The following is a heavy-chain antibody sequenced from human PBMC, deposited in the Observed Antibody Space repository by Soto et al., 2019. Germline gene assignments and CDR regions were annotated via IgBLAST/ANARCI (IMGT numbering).Heavy chain of an antibody. Sequence: GGSLRLSCAASGFTFSRYWMNWVRQAPGKGLEWVANIKQDGTEKNYVDSVKGRFTISRDNAKNSLYLQMDSLRAEDTAVYFCARGDTPMITGMDSFDIWGQGTLVTVS. D-gene: IGHD5-18*01. V-gene: IGHV3-7*01. CDR1: GFTFSRYW. CDR3: ARGDTPMITGMDSFDI. J-gene: IGHJ3*02. CDR2: IKQDGTEK.